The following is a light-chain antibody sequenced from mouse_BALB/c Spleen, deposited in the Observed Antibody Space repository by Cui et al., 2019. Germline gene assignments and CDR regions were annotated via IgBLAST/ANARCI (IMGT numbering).Light chain of an antibody. CDR1: QSSRNN. CDR2: YAS. CDR3: QQSNSWPHLT. J-gene: IGKJ5*01. V-gene: IGKV5-43*01. Sequence: DIVLTQSPATQSVTPGDRDSHSCRASQSSRNNLHRYQQKSQESPRLLINYASQSISGIPSRFSGSGSGTDFTLSINSVETEDFGMYFCQQSNSWPHLTFGAGTKLELK.